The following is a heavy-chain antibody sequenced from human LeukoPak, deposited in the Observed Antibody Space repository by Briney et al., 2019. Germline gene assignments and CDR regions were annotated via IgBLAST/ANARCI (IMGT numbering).Heavy chain of an antibody. Sequence: GGSLRLSCAASGFTVSSNEMSWVRQAPGKGLEWVSSISGGSTYYADSRKGRFTISRDNSKNTLHLQMNSLRAEDTAVYYCASLRFLEWLLDAFDIWGQGTMVTVSS. CDR2: ISGGST. D-gene: IGHD3-3*01. CDR3: ASLRFLEWLLDAFDI. CDR1: GFTVSSNE. J-gene: IGHJ3*02. V-gene: IGHV3-38-3*01.